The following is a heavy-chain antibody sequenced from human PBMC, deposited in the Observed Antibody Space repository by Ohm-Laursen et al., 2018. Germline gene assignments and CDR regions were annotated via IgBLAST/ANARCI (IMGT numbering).Heavy chain of an antibody. D-gene: IGHD6-13*01. CDR1: GFTFSSYE. CDR3: ARGGAAAGGFDY. V-gene: IGHV3-48*03. Sequence: SLRLSCSASGFTFSSYEMNWVRQAPGKGLEWVSCISSSGSTIYYADSVKGRFTISRDNAKNSLYLQMNSLRAEDTAVYYCARGGAAAGGFDYWGQGTLVTVSS. J-gene: IGHJ4*02. CDR2: ISSSGSTI.